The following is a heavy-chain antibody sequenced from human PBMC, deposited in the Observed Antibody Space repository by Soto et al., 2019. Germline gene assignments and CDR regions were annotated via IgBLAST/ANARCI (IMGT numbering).Heavy chain of an antibody. CDR3: ARSLGYCSGGTCVADYFDY. Sequence: PGESLKISCKGSGYSFTNFWIGWVRQMPGKGLEWMGIVYPGDSESIYSLSFQGQVTISVDKSISTSYLQWSSLKASDTAMYYCARSLGYCSGGTCVADYFDYWGQGTLVTVSS. D-gene: IGHD2-15*01. CDR2: VYPGDSES. V-gene: IGHV5-51*01. J-gene: IGHJ4*02. CDR1: GYSFTNFW.